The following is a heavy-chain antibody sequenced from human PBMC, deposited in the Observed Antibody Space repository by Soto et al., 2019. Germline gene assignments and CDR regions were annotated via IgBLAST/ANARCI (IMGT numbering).Heavy chain of an antibody. J-gene: IGHJ3*02. V-gene: IGHV4-59*01. D-gene: IGHD1-26*01. Sequence: SETLSLTCTVSGGSISSYYWSWNRQPPGKGLEWIGYIYYSGSTNYNPSLKSRVTISVDTSKNQFSLKLSSVTAADTAVYYCARDRGGYSGSYSDAFDIWGQGTMVTVSS. CDR3: ARDRGGYSGSYSDAFDI. CDR1: GGSISSYY. CDR2: IYYSGST.